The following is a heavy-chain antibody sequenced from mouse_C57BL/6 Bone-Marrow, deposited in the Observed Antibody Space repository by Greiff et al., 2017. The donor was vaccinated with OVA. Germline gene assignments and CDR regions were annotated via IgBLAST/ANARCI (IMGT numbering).Heavy chain of an antibody. CDR2: IYPGDGDT. D-gene: IGHD4-1*01. CDR1: GYAFSSSW. CDR3: ATELGRRGFAY. V-gene: IGHV1-82*01. J-gene: IGHJ3*01. Sequence: VQLQQPGPELVKPGASVKISCKASGYAFSSSWMNWVKQRPGKGLEWIGRIYPGDGDTNYNGKFKGKATLTADKSSSTAYMQLSSLTSEDSAVYFCATELGRRGFAYWGQGTLVTVSA.